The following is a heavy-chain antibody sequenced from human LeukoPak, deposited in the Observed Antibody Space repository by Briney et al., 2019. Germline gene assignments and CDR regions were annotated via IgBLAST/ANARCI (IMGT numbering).Heavy chain of an antibody. Sequence: PGGSLRLSCAASGFTFSNAWMSWVRQAPGKGLEWVGRIKSKTDGGTTDYAAPVKGRFTISRDDSKNTLYLQMNSLKTEDTAVYYCTTDETYDFWSGRAVLFDYWGQGTLVTVSS. CDR2: IKSKTDGGTT. D-gene: IGHD3-3*01. V-gene: IGHV3-15*01. J-gene: IGHJ4*02. CDR3: TTDETYDFWSGRAVLFDY. CDR1: GFTFSNAW.